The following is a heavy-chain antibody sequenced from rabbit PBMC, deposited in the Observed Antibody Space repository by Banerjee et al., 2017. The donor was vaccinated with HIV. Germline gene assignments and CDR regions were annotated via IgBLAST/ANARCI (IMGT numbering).Heavy chain of an antibody. J-gene: IGHJ6*01. D-gene: IGHD8-1*01. Sequence: QSLAESGGDLVKPGASLTLTCTASGFSFSSSDYMCWVRQAPGKGLEWISCIAGGSGGFTYSAPWAKGRFPCSKTAATTVTLQMTSLTVADTATYFCARDTGSSFSSYGMDLWGPGTLVTVS. CDR3: ARDTGSSFSSYGMDL. V-gene: IGHV1S40*01. CDR2: IAGGSGGFT. CDR1: GFSFSSSDY.